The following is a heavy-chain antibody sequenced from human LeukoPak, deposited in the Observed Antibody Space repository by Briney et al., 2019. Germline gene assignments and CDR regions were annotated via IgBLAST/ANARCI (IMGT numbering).Heavy chain of an antibody. Sequence: GGSLRLSCAASGFTFSSYGMHWVRQAPGKGLEWVAFIRYDGNNQYYADSVKGRFTISRDNSKNTLYLQMNSLRAKDTAVYYCARDANYYDSSGYLYYFDYWGQGTLVTVSS. CDR2: IRYDGNNQ. V-gene: IGHV3-30*02. CDR1: GFTFSSYG. J-gene: IGHJ4*02. CDR3: ARDANYYDSSGYLYYFDY. D-gene: IGHD3-22*01.